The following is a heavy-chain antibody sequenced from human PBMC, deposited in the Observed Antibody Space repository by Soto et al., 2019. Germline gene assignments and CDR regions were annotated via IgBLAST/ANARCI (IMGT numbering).Heavy chain of an antibody. CDR1: GFTFSSYA. CDR2: ISSNGGST. CDR3: VKSDEGSSGWYGYYYYGMDV. V-gene: IGHV3-64D*06. J-gene: IGHJ6*02. D-gene: IGHD6-19*01. Sequence: GGSLRLSCSASGFTFSSYAMHWVRRAPGKGLEYVSAISSNGGSTYYADSVKGRFTISRDNSKNTLYLQMSSLRAEDTAVYYCVKSDEGSSGWYGYYYYGMDVWGQGTTVTVSS.